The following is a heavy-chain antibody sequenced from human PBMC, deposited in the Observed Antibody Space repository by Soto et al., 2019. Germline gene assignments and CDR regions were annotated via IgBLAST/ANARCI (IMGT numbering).Heavy chain of an antibody. V-gene: IGHV4-39*01. Sequence: SETLSLTCTVSGGSISSSSYYWGWIRQPPGKGLEWIGSIYYSGSTYYNPSLKSRVTISVDTSKNQFSLKLSSVTAADTAVYYCARPGDAYGLDVWGQGTTVTVSS. J-gene: IGHJ6*02. CDR2: IYYSGST. D-gene: IGHD2-21*02. CDR3: ARPGDAYGLDV. CDR1: GGSISSSSYY.